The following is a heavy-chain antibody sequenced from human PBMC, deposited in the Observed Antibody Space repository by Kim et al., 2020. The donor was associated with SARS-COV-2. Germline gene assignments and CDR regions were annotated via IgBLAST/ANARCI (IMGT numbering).Heavy chain of an antibody. V-gene: IGHV4-34*01. J-gene: IGHJ6*02. Sequence: NYNPSLKSRVTISVDTSKNQFSLKLSSVTAADTAVYYCARASVYYYGMDVWGQGTTVTVSS. CDR3: ARASVYYYGMDV.